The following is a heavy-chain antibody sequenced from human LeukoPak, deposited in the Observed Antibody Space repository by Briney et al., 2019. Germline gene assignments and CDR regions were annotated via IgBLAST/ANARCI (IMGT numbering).Heavy chain of an antibody. D-gene: IGHD2-15*01. V-gene: IGHV3-23*01. CDR3: AKGGSGRIPLYNFDY. CDR2: ISGSGGST. CDR1: GFTFSSYA. Sequence: GGSLRLSCAASGFTFSSYAMSWVRQAPGKGLEWVSAISGSGGSTYYADSVKGRFTISRDNSKNTLYLQMNSLRAEDTAGYYCAKGGSGRIPLYNFDYWGQGTLVTVSS. J-gene: IGHJ4*02.